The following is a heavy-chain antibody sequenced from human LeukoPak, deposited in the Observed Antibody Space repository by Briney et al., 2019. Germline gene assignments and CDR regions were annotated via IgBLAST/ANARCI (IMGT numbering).Heavy chain of an antibody. CDR2: ITSSSSYI. CDR3: ARVRFDY. V-gene: IGHV3-21*01. J-gene: IGHJ4*02. Sequence: GGSLRLSCAASGFTFSAYNMNWVRQTPGKGLEWVSSITSSSSYIYYADSVKGRFTISRDNAKNSLYLQMNSLRAEDTAVYYCARVRFDYWGQGTLVTVSS. CDR1: GFTFSAYN.